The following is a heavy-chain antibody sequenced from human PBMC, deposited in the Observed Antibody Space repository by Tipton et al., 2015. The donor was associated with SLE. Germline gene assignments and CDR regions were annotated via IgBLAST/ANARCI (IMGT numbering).Heavy chain of an antibody. D-gene: IGHD3-9*01. CDR3: ARAINNWFDP. J-gene: IGHJ5*02. CDR1: GGSISGHY. Sequence: LRLSCNVSGGSISGHYWTWIRQPAGKGLEYIGRLHTSGIIDYNPSLKSRVTMSVDTSKNQFSLKLTSVTAAHTAMYYCARAINNWFDPWGQGTLVTVSS. CDR2: LHTSGII. V-gene: IGHV4-4*07.